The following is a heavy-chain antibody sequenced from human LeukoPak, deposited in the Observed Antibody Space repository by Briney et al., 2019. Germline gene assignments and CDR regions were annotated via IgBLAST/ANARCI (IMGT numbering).Heavy chain of an antibody. V-gene: IGHV3-21*04. CDR3: ARHPRGSTEFDP. D-gene: IGHD4-11*01. Sequence: GGSLRLSCSASGFTFNTYSMNWVRQAPGKGLEWVSSISFGSTYIFYGDSVKGRFTISRDNSKNTLYLQMNSLRAEDTAVYYCARHPRGSTEFDPWGQGTLVTVSS. J-gene: IGHJ5*02. CDR2: ISFGSTYI. CDR1: GFTFNTYS.